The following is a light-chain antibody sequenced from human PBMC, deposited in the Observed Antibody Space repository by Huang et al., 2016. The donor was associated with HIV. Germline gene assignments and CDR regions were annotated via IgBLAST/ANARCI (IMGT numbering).Light chain of an antibody. CDR3: QQSYRTPIT. V-gene: IGKV1-39*01. CDR2: AAS. Sequence: DIQMTQSPSSLSASVGDRVTITCRASQSISSYLNWYQQKPGKAPKLLIYAASSLQSGVPARFSGSGSGIDFSLTISSLQPEDFATYYCQQSYRTPITFGQGTRLEIK. CDR1: QSISSY. J-gene: IGKJ5*01.